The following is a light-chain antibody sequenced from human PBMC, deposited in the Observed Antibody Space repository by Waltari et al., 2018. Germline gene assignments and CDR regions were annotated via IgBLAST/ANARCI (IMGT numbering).Light chain of an antibody. CDR2: DVS. J-gene: IGLJ3*02. CDR3: TSQSTNNVVL. V-gene: IGLV2-14*03. CDR1: STDVGSSIS. Sequence: QSALTQPASVSGSPGQSITISCTGTSTDVGSSISVSWYQDLPGQGPTVIIYDVSDRPSGLSARFSGSKSGNTASLTISGLQAEDEANYYCTSQSTNNVVLFGGGTKVTVL.